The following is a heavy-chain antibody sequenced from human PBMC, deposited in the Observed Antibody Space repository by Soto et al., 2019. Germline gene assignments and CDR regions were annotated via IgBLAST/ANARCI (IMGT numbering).Heavy chain of an antibody. D-gene: IGHD6-19*01. CDR1: GGSISSSSYF. V-gene: IGHV4-39*01. Sequence: QLQLQESGPGLVKPSETLSLTCTVSGGSISSSSYFWAWIRQPPGKGLEWIATTYYSGSSYYNPSLQSRVAISVDTSKNQFSLKLSSVTATDTAIYYCARQLYSSGWTRSFDSWGQGTLVTVSS. CDR3: ARQLYSSGWTRSFDS. CDR2: TYYSGSS. J-gene: IGHJ4*02.